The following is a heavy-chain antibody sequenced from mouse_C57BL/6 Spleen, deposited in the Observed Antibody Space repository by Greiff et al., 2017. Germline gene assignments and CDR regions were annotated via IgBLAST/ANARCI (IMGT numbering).Heavy chain of an antibody. J-gene: IGHJ4*01. CDR1: GFNIKDYY. CDR2: IDPEDGDT. V-gene: IGHV14-1*01. D-gene: IGHD1-1*01. Sequence: VQLQQSGAELVRPGASVKLSCTASGFNIKDYYMHWVKQRPEQGLEWIGRIDPEDGDTEYDPKFQGKATMTADTSSNTAYLQLSSLTSEDTAVYYCTRITTVVATDAMDYWGQGTSVTVSS. CDR3: TRITTVVATDAMDY.